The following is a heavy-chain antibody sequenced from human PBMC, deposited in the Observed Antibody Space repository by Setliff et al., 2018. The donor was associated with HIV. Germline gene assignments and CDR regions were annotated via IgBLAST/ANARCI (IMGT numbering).Heavy chain of an antibody. CDR2: ISSTGTYI. V-gene: IGHV3-21*01. CDR1: GFNFSSHT. D-gene: IGHD5-18*01. CDR3: ARDGLLGGYSHGWDDAFDI. J-gene: IGHJ3*02. Sequence: KAGGSLRLSCAASGFNFSSHTMNWIRQAPGKGLEWISSISSTGTYIYYADSMKGRFTISRDNAKNSLYWQMNSLRAEDMAVYYCARDGLLGGYSHGWDDAFDIWGQGTMVTVSS.